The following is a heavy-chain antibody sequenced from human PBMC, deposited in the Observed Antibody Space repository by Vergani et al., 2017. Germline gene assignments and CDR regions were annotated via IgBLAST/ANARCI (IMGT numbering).Heavy chain of an antibody. V-gene: IGHV4-39*01. J-gene: IGHJ4*02. CDR2: MDYSGST. D-gene: IGHD2-15*01. CDR1: GDSIISRRYY. Sequence: QMQLQESGPGLVKASETLSLTCTVSGDSIISRRYYWGWIRQPPGKGLEWIGSMDYSGSTSYNPSLESRISISFETPKNQFSLRLTSVTAADTAVYYCASKRGACRAAYCHSYDFWGPGTLVGVSS. CDR3: ASKRGACRAAYCHSYDF.